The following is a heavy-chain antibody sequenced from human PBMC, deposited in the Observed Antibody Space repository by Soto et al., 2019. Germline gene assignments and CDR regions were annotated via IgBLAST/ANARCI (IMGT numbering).Heavy chain of an antibody. CDR3: ARDSGLLAFDY. J-gene: IGHJ4*02. CDR1: GFTFSRYT. Sequence: QVQLVQSGGGVVRPGGSLRLSCVASGFTFSRYTMHRVRQAPGKGLEWVALMSYDGSKKYYADSVKGRLTISRDSSKNTLLLEMDGLRHEDTALYYCARDSGLLAFDYWGQGSLVSVSA. V-gene: IGHV3-30*04. D-gene: IGHD2-8*02. CDR2: MSYDGSKK.